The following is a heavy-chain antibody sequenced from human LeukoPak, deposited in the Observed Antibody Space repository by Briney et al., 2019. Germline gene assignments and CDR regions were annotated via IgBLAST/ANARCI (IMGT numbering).Heavy chain of an antibody. CDR1: GYTFTSYY. CDR3: ARDQHHYDSGGYYGSDY. CDR2: INPSGGST. D-gene: IGHD3-22*01. Sequence: AASVKVSCKASGYTFTSYYMHWVRQAPGQGLEWMGIINPSGGSTSYAQKFQGRVTMTRDTSTSTVYMELSSLRSEDTAVYYCARDQHHYDSGGYYGSDYWGQGTLVTVSS. V-gene: IGHV1-46*01. J-gene: IGHJ4*02.